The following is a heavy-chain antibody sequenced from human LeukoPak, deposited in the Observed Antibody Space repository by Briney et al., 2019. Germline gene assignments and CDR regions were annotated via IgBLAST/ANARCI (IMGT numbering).Heavy chain of an antibody. V-gene: IGHV3-30*01. CDR2: ISYDGSNK. Sequence: PGGSLRLSCAASGFTFSSYAMHWVRQAPRKALEWVSVISYDGSNKDYADSVKGRFTISRDNSKNTLNVQMNSLRAEDTAVYYCATLPGGGSPHSADYWGQGTLVTVSS. CDR3: ATLPGGGSPHSADY. J-gene: IGHJ4*02. CDR1: GFTFSSYA. D-gene: IGHD1-26*01.